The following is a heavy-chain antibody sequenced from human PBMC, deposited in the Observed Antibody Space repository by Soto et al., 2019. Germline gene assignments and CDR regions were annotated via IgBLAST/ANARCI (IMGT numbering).Heavy chain of an antibody. V-gene: IGHV1-18*04. J-gene: IGHJ4*02. Sequence: GASVKVSCKASGYTFTSYGISWLRQAPGQGLEWMGWISAYNGNTNYAQKLQGRVTMTTDTSTSTAYMELRSLRSDDTAVYYCARDVLIVPAAMGFDYWGQGTLVTVSS. CDR2: ISAYNGNT. D-gene: IGHD2-2*01. CDR1: GYTFTSYG. CDR3: ARDVLIVPAAMGFDY.